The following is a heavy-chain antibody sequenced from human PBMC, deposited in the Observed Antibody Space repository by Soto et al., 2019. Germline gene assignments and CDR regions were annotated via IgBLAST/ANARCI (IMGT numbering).Heavy chain of an antibody. D-gene: IGHD6-6*01. CDR1: GGTFSSYT. Sequence: QVQLVQSGAEVKKPGSSVKVSCKASGGTFSSYTISWVRQAPGQGLEWMGRIIPILGIANYAQKFQGRVTITADKYTSTAYMELSSLRSEYTAVYYCARLNWWYSSSSRHNNIDYWGQGTLVTVSA. CDR2: IIPILGIA. V-gene: IGHV1-69*02. CDR3: ARLNWWYSSSSRHNNIDY. J-gene: IGHJ4*02.